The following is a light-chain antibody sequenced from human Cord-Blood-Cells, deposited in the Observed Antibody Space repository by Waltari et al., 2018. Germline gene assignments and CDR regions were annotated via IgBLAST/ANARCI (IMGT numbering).Light chain of an antibody. Sequence: ELVLTQSPGTLSLSPGQRATLSCRASQSVSSSYLAWYQQKPGQAPRLLIYGASSRATGIPDRFSGSGSGTDFTLTISRLEPEDFAVYYCQQYGSSLTLGGGTKVEIK. V-gene: IGKV3-20*01. J-gene: IGKJ4*01. CDR2: GAS. CDR1: QSVSSSY. CDR3: QQYGSSLT.